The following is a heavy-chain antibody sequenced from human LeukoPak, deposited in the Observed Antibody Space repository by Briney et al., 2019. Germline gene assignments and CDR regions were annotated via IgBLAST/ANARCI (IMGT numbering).Heavy chain of an antibody. CDR1: GYSISSGYY. CDR2: IYHSGST. D-gene: IGHD2-2*01. Sequence: SETLSLTCAVSGYSISSGYYWGWIRQPPGKGLEWIGSIYHSGSTYYNPSHKSRVTISVDTSKNQFSLKLSSVTAADTAVYYCARRLGYCSSTSCHGLGSDYWGQGTLVTVSS. J-gene: IGHJ4*02. V-gene: IGHV4-38-2*01. CDR3: ARRLGYCSSTSCHGLGSDY.